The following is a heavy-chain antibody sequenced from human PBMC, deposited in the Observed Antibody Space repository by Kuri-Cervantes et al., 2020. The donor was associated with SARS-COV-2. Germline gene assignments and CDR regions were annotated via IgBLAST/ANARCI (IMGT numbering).Heavy chain of an antibody. CDR3: ARGSHPYGDKRRGAFDI. CDR1: YGSISSSAYY. Sequence: SETLSLTCTVSYGSISSSAYYWDWIRQPPGKGLEWIGNIYYSGTTYYNPSLKSRVTISIDTSKNQFSLKLSSVTAADTAVYYCARGSHPYGDKRRGAFDIWGQGTMVTVSS. CDR2: IYYSGTT. V-gene: IGHV4-39*01. D-gene: IGHD4-17*01. J-gene: IGHJ3*02.